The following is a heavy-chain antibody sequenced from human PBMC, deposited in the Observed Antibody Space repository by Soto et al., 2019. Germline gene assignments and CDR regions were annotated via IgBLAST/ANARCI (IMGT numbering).Heavy chain of an antibody. CDR2: IYYSGST. J-gene: IGHJ3*02. CDR3: ARVWGGAFDI. V-gene: IGHV4-59*01. CDR1: GCSISGYY. D-gene: IGHD3-10*01. Sequence: TSETLSLTCTVSGCSISGYYWSWIRQPPGKGLEWIGYIYYSGSTNYNPSLKSRVTISVDTSKNQFSLKLSSVTAADTAVYYCARVWGGAFDIWGQGTMVTVSS.